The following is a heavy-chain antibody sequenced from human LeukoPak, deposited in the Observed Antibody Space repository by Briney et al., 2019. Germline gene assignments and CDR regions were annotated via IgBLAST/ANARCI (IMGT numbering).Heavy chain of an antibody. CDR2: IYYSGNT. D-gene: IGHD3-16*02. CDR1: GGSISSSSYY. J-gene: IGHJ5*02. CDR3: ARGRKYDYVWGSYRYCWFDP. V-gene: IGHV4-39*07. Sequence: PSETLSLTCTVSGGSISSSSYYWGWIRQPPGKGLEWIVSIYYSGNTYYNPSLKSRVTISVDTSKNQFSLKLSSVTAADTAVYYCARGRKYDYVWGSYRYCWFDPWGEGRLVTVSS.